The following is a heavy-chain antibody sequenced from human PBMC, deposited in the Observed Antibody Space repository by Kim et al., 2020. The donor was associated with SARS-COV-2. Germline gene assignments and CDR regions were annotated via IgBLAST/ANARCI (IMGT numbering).Heavy chain of an antibody. CDR2: IYYSGST. CDR1: GGSISSGGYY. D-gene: IGHD3-22*01. Sequence: SETLSLTCTVSGGSISSGGYYWSWIRQHPGKGLEWIGYIYYSGSTYYNPSLKSRVTISVDTSKNQFSLKLSSVTAADTAVYYCARNIGITMTVVVTGWFDPWGQGTLVTVSS. J-gene: IGHJ5*02. CDR3: ARNIGITMTVVVTGWFDP. V-gene: IGHV4-31*03.